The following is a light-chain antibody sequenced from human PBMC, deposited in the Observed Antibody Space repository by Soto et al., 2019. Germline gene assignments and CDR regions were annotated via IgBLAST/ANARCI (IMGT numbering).Light chain of an antibody. CDR2: EAS. J-gene: IGKJ1*01. V-gene: IGKV3-11*01. CDR1: QRVSTF. CDR3: QQSHNWPRT. Sequence: IVLTQAPGTLSLSPGDRATLSCRASQRVSTFLAWYQQRPGQAPRLLISEASNRATGIPARFSGSGSGTDGTIPISSLEPEDGEVYDCQQSHNWPRTFGQGTKVDIK.